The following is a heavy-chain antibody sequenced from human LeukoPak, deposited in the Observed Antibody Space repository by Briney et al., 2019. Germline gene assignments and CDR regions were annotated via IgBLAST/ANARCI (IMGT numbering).Heavy chain of an antibody. D-gene: IGHD3-10*01. Sequence: PSETLSLTCTVSGGSIGLYHWTWIRQPPGKGLEWIGYVYYNGSTKYNLSLKSRVTISIDTPKNQFSLKLSSLTAADSAVYYCARDRAAGSDWLDPWGQRTLVTVSS. J-gene: IGHJ5*02. CDR3: ARDRAAGSDWLDP. CDR1: GGSIGLYH. CDR2: VYYNGST. V-gene: IGHV4-59*01.